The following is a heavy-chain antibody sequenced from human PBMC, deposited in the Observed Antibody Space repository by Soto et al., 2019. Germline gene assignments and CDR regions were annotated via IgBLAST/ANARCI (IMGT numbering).Heavy chain of an antibody. CDR1: GGSISSFD. V-gene: IGHV4-59*08. CDR2: ISYSGST. CDR3: ARQDTSGYAFDY. Sequence: QVQLQESGPGLVKPSETLSLTCTVSGGSISSFDWNWIRQSQGKGLEWIGYISYSGSTNYNPTLKSRVTISVDTSKNQFSLKLSSVTAADTAVYYCARQDTSGYAFDYWGQGTMVTVSS. J-gene: IGHJ4*02. D-gene: IGHD3-22*01.